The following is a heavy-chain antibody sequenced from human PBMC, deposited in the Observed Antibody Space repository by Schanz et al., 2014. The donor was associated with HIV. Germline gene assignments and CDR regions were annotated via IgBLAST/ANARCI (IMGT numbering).Heavy chain of an antibody. Sequence: QVQLVQSGAEVKKPGASVKVSCKASGYTFTSYGISWVRQAPGQGLEWMGWISAYNGNTNYGQKFQGRVTMTADITTSTDSMELRSLRSDDTAVYYCARGAAEMATMTPWRYWGQGTLVTVSS. CDR2: ISAYNGNT. CDR3: ARGAAEMATMTPWRY. D-gene: IGHD5-12*01. CDR1: GYTFTSYG. J-gene: IGHJ4*02. V-gene: IGHV1-18*01.